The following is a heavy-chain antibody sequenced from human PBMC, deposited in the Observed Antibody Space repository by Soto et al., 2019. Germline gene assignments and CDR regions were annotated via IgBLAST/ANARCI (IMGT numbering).Heavy chain of an antibody. CDR1: GGTFSSYA. J-gene: IGHJ6*02. CDR3: AREGPRDCSITSWEYYYYYGMDV. D-gene: IGHD2-2*01. CDR2: IIPIFGTT. V-gene: IGHV1-69*06. Sequence: QVQLVQSGAEVKKPGSSVKVSCKASGGTFSSYAISWVRQAPGQGLEWMGGIIPIFGTTNYAQKFQGRVTITAAKSTSTAYMELSSLRSEDTAVYYCAREGPRDCSITSWEYYYYYGMDVWGQGTTVTGSS.